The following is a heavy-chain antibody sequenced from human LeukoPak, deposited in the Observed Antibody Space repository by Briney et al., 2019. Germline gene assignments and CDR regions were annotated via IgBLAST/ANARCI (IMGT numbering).Heavy chain of an antibody. Sequence: RASVKVSCKVSGYTLTELSVHWVRQAPGKGLEWMGGFYPEDGETIYAQKFQGRVTMTEDTSTDTAYMELSSLRSEDTAVYYCATARYCSGGSCAHWCDPWGQGNLVTVSS. J-gene: IGHJ5*02. CDR2: FYPEDGET. D-gene: IGHD2-15*01. V-gene: IGHV1-24*01. CDR3: ATARYCSGGSCAHWCDP. CDR1: GYTLTELS.